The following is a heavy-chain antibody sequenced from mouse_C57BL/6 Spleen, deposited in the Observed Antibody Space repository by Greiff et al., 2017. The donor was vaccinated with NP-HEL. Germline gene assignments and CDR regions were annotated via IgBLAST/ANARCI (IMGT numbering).Heavy chain of an antibody. CDR2: IYPGSGST. V-gene: IGHV1-55*01. Sequence: QVQLQQPGAELVKPGASVKMSCKASGYTFTSYWITWVKQRPGQGLEWIGDIYPGSGSTNYNEKFKSKATLTVDTSSSTAYMQLSSLTSEDSAVYYCARWGYDYDSYAMDYWGQGTSVTVSS. D-gene: IGHD2-4*01. CDR1: GYTFTSYW. CDR3: ARWGYDYDSYAMDY. J-gene: IGHJ4*01.